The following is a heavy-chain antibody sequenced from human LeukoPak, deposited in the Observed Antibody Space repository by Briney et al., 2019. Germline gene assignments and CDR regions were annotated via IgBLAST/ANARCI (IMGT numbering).Heavy chain of an antibody. V-gene: IGHV4-59*08. D-gene: IGHD4-23*01. CDR3: ARAPFIQSDFGGTFDY. CDR2: IYSSGNT. Sequence: SETLSLTCTVSGGSLSSYYWTWIRQPPGRGLEWIGYIYSSGNTNYNPSLKGRVTISLDTSKNQFSLRLMSVTAADTAVYYCARAPFIQSDFGGTFDYWGQGTLVTVSS. J-gene: IGHJ4*02. CDR1: GGSLSSYY.